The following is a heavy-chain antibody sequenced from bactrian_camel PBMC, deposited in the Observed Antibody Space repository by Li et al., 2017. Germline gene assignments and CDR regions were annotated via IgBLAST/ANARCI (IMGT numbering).Heavy chain of an antibody. CDR1: GFTFSSLF. CDR2: IYTGDGRA. D-gene: IGHD3*01. CDR3: AAGSSRGVPFRERGYPY. J-gene: IGHJ4*01. Sequence: QLVESGGGLVHTGGSLRLSCVASGFTFSSLFMNWVRQAPGKGLEWVSTIYTGDGRAHSADSVKGRFTISGDNAKNTVYLQMDRLTPEDTAMYYCAAGSSRGVPFRERGYPYWGRGTQVTVS. V-gene: IGHV3S29*01.